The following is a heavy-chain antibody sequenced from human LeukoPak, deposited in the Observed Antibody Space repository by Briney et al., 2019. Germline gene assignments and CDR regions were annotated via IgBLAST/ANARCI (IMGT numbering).Heavy chain of an antibody. D-gene: IGHD3-16*02. CDR1: GYTFTGYY. V-gene: IGHV1-2*02. CDR2: INPNSGGT. CDR3: ARVNVYDYVWGSYRPTSDY. J-gene: IGHJ4*02. Sequence: ASVKVSCKASGYTFTGYYMHWVRQAPGQGLEWMGWINPNSGGTNYAQKFQGSVTMTRDTSNSTAYMELSRLRSDDTAVYYCARVNVYDYVWGSYRPTSDYWGQGTLVTVSS.